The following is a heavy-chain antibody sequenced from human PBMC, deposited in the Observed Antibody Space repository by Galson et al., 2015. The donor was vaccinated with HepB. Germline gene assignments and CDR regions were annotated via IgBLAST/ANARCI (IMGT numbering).Heavy chain of an antibody. CDR2: FDPEDGET. CDR3: ATIREQQMESRGSNWFDP. V-gene: IGHV1-24*01. J-gene: IGHJ5*02. D-gene: IGHD6-13*01. Sequence: SVKVSCKVSGYTLTELSMHWVRQAPGKGLEWMGGFDPEDGETIYAQKFQGRVTMTEDTSTDTAYMELSSLRSEDTAVYYCATIREQQMESRGSNWFDPWGPGTLFTVSS. CDR1: GYTLTELS.